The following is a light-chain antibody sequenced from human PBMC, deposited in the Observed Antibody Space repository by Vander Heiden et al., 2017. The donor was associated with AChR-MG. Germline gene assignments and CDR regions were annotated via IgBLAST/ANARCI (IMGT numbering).Light chain of an antibody. CDR2: DDF. CDR1: NIGTRT. CDR3: HVWDTNTDQGV. V-gene: IGLV3-21*02. Sequence: VLTQPPSMSVAPGQTARITCGGDNIGTRTVQWYQQKPGQAPVLVVYDDFDRPSGIPERFSGSNSGNTATLTISRVEAGDEADYYCHVWDTNTDQGVFGGGTQLTVL. J-gene: IGLJ3*02.